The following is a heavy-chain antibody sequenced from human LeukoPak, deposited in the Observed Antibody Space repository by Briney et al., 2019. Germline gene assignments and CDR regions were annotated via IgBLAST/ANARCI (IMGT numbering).Heavy chain of an antibody. V-gene: IGHV1-18*01. Sequence: ASVKVSCKASGYTFTSYDINWVRQAPGQGLEWMGWISAYNGNTNYAQKLQGRVTMTTDTSTSTAYMELRSLRSDDTAVYYCATGNWNYYFDYWGQGTLVTVSS. J-gene: IGHJ4*02. D-gene: IGHD1-7*01. CDR2: ISAYNGNT. CDR1: GYTFTSYD. CDR3: ATGNWNYYFDY.